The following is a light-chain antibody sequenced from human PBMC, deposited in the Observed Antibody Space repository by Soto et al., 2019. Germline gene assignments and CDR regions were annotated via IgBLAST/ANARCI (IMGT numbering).Light chain of an antibody. CDR3: SSYTSSSTRV. Sequence: QSALTQPASVSGSPGQSITISCTGTSSDVGAYNYVSWYQQHPDKAPKFMIYEVSNRPLGVSNRFSASKSGNTAYLTISGLQAEDEDDYYCSSYTSSSTRVFGTGTKLTVL. CDR1: SSDVGAYNY. V-gene: IGLV2-14*01. J-gene: IGLJ1*01. CDR2: EVS.